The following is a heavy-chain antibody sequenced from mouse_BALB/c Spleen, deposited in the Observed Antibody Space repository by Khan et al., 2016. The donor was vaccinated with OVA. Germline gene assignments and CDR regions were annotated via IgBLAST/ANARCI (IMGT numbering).Heavy chain of an antibody. CDR2: INTYTGEP. V-gene: IGHV9-3-1*01. D-gene: IGHD2-10*01. Sequence: QIQLVQSGPELKKPGETVKISCKASGDTFRNYGMNWVKQAPGKGLKWMGWINTYTGEPTYADDFKGRFAFSLETSASTAYLQINNLKNEDTATYFCARPPYFSYVMVYWGQGTSVTVSP. CDR1: GDTFRNYG. CDR3: ARPPYFSYVMVY. J-gene: IGHJ4*01.